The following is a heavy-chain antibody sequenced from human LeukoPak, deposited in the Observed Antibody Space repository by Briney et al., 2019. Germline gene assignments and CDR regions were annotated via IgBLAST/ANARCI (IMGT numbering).Heavy chain of an antibody. CDR3: ARANNYYGSGSYFLRHYYYMDV. D-gene: IGHD3-10*01. J-gene: IGHJ6*03. V-gene: IGHV3-53*01. Sequence: GGTLRLSCAASGFTFSTYGMSWVRQAPGKGLEWVSVIYSGGSTYYADSVKGRFTISRDNSENTLYLQMNSLRAEDTAVYYCARANNYYGSGSYFLRHYYYMDVWGKGTTVTISS. CDR1: GFTFSTYG. CDR2: IYSGGST.